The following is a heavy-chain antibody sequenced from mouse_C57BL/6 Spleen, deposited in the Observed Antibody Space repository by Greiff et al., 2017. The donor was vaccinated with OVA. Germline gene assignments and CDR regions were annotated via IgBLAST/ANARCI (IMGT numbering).Heavy chain of an antibody. CDR2: INPSNGGT. J-gene: IGHJ4*01. CDR3: ARGIYYYGSRAYAMDY. D-gene: IGHD1-1*01. CDR1: GYTFTSYW. Sequence: VQLQQPGTELVKPGASVKLSCKASGYTFTSYWMHWVKQRPGQGLEWIGNINPSNGGTNYNEKFKSKATLTVDKSSSTAYMQLSSLTSEDSAVYYCARGIYYYGSRAYAMDYWGQGTSVTVSS. V-gene: IGHV1-53*01.